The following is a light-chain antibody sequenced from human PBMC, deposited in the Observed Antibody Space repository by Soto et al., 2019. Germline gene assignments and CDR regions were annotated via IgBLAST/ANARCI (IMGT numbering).Light chain of an antibody. CDR2: GAS. CDR1: QSVSSS. Sequence: ELVMTQSPATLSVSPGERATLFCRASQSVSSSLAWYQQRPGQAPRLLIYGASNRATGVPARFSGSGSGTEFTLTISSLRSEDVAVYYCQQYSNWPPYTFGQGTKVEI. V-gene: IGKV3-15*01. CDR3: QQYSNWPPYT. J-gene: IGKJ2*01.